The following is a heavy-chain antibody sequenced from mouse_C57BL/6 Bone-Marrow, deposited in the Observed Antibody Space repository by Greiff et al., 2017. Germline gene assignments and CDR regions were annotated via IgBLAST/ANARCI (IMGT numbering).Heavy chain of an antibody. CDR3: ASEEAYSNYFAWFAY. CDR2: IDPSDSET. D-gene: IGHD2-5*01. V-gene: IGHV1-52*01. Sequence: QVQLQQPGAELVRPGSSVKLSCKASGYTFTSYWMHWVKQRPIQGLEWIGNIDPSDSETHYNQKFKDKATLTVDKSSSTAYMQLSSLTSEDSAVYYCASEEAYSNYFAWFAYWGQGTLVTVSA. J-gene: IGHJ3*01. CDR1: GYTFTSYW.